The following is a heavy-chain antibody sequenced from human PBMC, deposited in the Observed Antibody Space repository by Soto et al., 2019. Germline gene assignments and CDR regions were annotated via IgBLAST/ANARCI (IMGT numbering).Heavy chain of an antibody. J-gene: IGHJ3*02. D-gene: IGHD7-27*01. CDR2: IRGTGGST. V-gene: IGHV3-23*01. Sequence: EVQLLECGGVVVQPGGSLRLSCAASGFMFNNYALNWVGRAPGKVLEGVSSIRGTGGSTFYAGSAKGRFTTSRDNSKNTLFLQMTSLRAEDTAVYYCGKGNSKWGTGDAFDIWGQGTMVTVSS. CDR3: GKGNSKWGTGDAFDI. CDR1: GFMFNNYA.